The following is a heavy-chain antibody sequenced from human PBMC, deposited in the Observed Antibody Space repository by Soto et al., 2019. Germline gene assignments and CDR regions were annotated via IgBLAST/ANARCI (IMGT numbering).Heavy chain of an antibody. CDR2: ISSGGGAI. CDR3: EREADNVDC. D-gene: IGHD3-9*01. Sequence: EVQLVESGGRMVQPGESLRLSCAASGFTFSNYGMNWVRQAPGKGREWVSYISSGGGAIYYAVSAKGRFTISRDNVKNSLDLKMNSLSAEDTAVYFCEREADNVDCWGQGTLVTVSS. CDR1: GFTFSNYG. V-gene: IGHV3-48*03. J-gene: IGHJ1*01.